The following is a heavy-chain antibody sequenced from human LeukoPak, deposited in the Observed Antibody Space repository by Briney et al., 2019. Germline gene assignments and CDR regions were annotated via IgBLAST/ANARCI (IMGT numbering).Heavy chain of an antibody. V-gene: IGHV4-39*07. J-gene: IGHJ4*02. Sequence: SETLSLTCTVSGGTISSSSYYWGWIRQPPGKGLEWIGSIYYSGSTYYNPSLKSRVTISVDTSKNQFSLKLNSVTAADTAVYYCARASGYQLYFDYWGQGTLVTVSS. CDR3: ARASGYQLYFDY. CDR1: GGTISSSSYY. D-gene: IGHD2-2*01. CDR2: IYYSGST.